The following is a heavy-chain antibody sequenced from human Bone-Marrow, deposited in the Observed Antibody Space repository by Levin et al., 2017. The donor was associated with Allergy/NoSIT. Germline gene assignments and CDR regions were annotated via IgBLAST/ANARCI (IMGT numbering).Heavy chain of an antibody. CDR3: AREHGDYTLDY. Sequence: PAGGSLRLSCAASGFTFSSYGMHWVRQAPGKGLEWVAVIWYDGSNKYYADSVKGRFTISRDNSKNTLYLQMNSLRAEDTAVYYCAREHGDYTLDYWGQGTLVTVSS. CDR1: GFTFSSYG. D-gene: IGHD4-17*01. CDR2: IWYDGSNK. V-gene: IGHV3-33*01. J-gene: IGHJ4*02.